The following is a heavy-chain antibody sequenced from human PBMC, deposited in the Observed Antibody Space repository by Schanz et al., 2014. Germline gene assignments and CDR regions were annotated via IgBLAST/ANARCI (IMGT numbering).Heavy chain of an antibody. Sequence: QVHLVESGGGVVQPGRSLRLSCAGSGFSFSDYGMHWVRQAPGRGLEWVAVISYDGNTKYYADSVKGRFTISRDNAKSTLFLQMDSLRPEDTAIYYCAKEWSPSFWGQGTLVTVSS. CDR3: AKEWSPSF. V-gene: IGHV3-30*18. CDR2: ISYDGNTK. D-gene: IGHD1-26*01. CDR1: GFSFSDYG. J-gene: IGHJ4*02.